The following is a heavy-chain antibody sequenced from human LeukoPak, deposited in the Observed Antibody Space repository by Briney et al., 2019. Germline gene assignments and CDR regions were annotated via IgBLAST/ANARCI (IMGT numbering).Heavy chain of an antibody. CDR3: ANYGRGDCCRTNDY. CDR1: GVTFNSYV. Sequence: GGSLRLSCEASGVTFNSYVMSWVRQAPGKGPEWVSAISGSGGSTYYADSVKGRFTISRDNSKNTLYLQMNSLRAGDTAVYYCANYGRGDCCRTNDYWGQGTLVTVSS. CDR2: ISGSGGST. V-gene: IGHV3-23*01. J-gene: IGHJ4*02. D-gene: IGHD2-21*02.